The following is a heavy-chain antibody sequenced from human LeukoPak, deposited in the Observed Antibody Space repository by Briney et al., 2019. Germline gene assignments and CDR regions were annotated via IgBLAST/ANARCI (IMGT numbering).Heavy chain of an antibody. J-gene: IGHJ4*02. CDR2: INSDGSGT. CDR3: ARGGYNGFDY. D-gene: IGHD5-24*01. CDR1: GFTFSSYW. Sequence: PGGSLRLSSAASGFTFSSYWMHWVRQAPGKGRVWVSRINSDGSGTSYADSVKGRLTISRANAKNTLDLQMNTLRAEDTAVYYCARGGYNGFDYWGQGNLVTVSS. V-gene: IGHV3-74*01.